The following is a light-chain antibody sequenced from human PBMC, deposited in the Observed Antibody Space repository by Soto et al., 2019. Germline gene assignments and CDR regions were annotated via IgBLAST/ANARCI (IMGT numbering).Light chain of an antibody. CDR2: QAS. CDR1: QSISSW. V-gene: IGKV1-5*03. Sequence: DIQMTQSPSTLSASVGDRVTITCRASQSISSWLAWYQQKPGKAPKLLIYQASSLQSGVPSRFSGSGAGTEFTLTISSLHPDDFATYYCQSGVTFGGGTKVEIK. CDR3: QSGVT. J-gene: IGKJ4*01.